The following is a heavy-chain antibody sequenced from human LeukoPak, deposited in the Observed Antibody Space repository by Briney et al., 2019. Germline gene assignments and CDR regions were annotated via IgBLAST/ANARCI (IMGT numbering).Heavy chain of an antibody. CDR1: GFTFDDYA. Sequence: PGGSLRLSCAASGFTFDDYAMHWVRQAPGKGLEWVSGISWNSGSIGYADSVKGRFTISRDNAKNSLYLQMNSLRAEDTAVYCCARVSIGLGKDSDYWGQGTLVTVSS. V-gene: IGHV3-9*01. D-gene: IGHD1-26*01. CDR2: ISWNSGSI. J-gene: IGHJ4*02. CDR3: ARVSIGLGKDSDY.